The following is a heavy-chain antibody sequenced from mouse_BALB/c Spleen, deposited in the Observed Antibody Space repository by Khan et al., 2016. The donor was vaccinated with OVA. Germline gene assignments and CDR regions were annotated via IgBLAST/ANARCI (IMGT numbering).Heavy chain of an antibody. CDR1: GFTFSSFG. CDR3: ARSGGNFHWYFDV. D-gene: IGHD2-1*01. V-gene: IGHV5-17*02. CDR2: ISSGSSTI. Sequence: EVMLVESGGGLVQPGGSRKLSCAASGFTFSSFGIHWVRQAPKKGLEWVAYISSGSSTIYYVDTVKGRFTISRDFPKNTLFLQMTSLRSEDTAMYYCARSGGNFHWYFDVWGAGTSVTVSS. J-gene: IGHJ1*01.